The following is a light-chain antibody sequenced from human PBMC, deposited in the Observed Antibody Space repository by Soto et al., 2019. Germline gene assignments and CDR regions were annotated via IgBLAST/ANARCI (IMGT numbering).Light chain of an antibody. CDR2: DAS. V-gene: IGKV1-5*01. Sequence: DIQMTQSPSTLSASVGDRVTITCRASQSISSWLAWYQQKPGKAPKLLIYDASSLESGVPSRFSGSGSGTEFTLTIISLQPDDFATYYCQQYNSYSQTFGQGTKVDIK. CDR1: QSISSW. J-gene: IGKJ1*01. CDR3: QQYNSYSQT.